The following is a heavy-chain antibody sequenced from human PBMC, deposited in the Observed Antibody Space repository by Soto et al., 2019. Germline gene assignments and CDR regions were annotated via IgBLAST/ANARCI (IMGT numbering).Heavy chain of an antibody. CDR2: ISYDGSNK. J-gene: IGHJ4*02. D-gene: IGHD3-16*02. Sequence: GGSLRLSCAASGFTFSSYAMHWVRQAPGKGLEWVAVISYDGSNKYYADSVKGRFTISRDNSKNTLYLQMNSLRAEDTAVYYCARDAGYDYVWGSYRYNPLGFDYWGQGTLVTVSS. CDR3: ARDAGYDYVWGSYRYNPLGFDY. CDR1: GFTFSSYA. V-gene: IGHV3-30-3*01.